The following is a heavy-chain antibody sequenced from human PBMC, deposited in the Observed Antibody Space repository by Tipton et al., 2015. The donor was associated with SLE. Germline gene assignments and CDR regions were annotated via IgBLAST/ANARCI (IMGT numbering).Heavy chain of an antibody. V-gene: IGHV1-58*02. Sequence: QLVQSGAEVKKPGTSVKASCKASGFTFTSSAMQWVRQARGQRLEWIGWIVVGSGNTNYAQKFQERVTITRDMSTSTAYMELSSLRSEDTAVYYCAATNYYDSSGYYCWGQGTLVTVSS. CDR2: IVVGSGNT. D-gene: IGHD3-22*01. CDR3: AATNYYDSSGYYC. CDR1: GFTFTSSA. J-gene: IGHJ4*02.